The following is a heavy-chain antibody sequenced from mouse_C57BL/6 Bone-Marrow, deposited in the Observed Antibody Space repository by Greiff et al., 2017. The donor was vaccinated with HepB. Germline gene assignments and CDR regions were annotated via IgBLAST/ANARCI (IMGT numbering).Heavy chain of an antibody. CDR2: INPSSGYT. D-gene: IGHD2-14*01. CDR1: GYTFTSYT. CDR3: AWGTDY. Sequence: VHLVESGAELARPGASVKMSCKASGYTFTSYTMHWVKQRPGQGLEWIGYINPSSGYTKYNQKFKDKATLTADKSSSTAYMQLSSLTSEDSAVYYGAWGTDYWGQGTTLTVSS. V-gene: IGHV1-4*01. J-gene: IGHJ2*01.